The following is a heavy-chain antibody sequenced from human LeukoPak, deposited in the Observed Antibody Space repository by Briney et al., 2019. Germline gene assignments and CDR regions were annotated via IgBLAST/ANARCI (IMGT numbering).Heavy chain of an antibody. CDR1: GGSISSYY. CDR3: ARDDISSTSKAFDP. J-gene: IGHJ5*02. Sequence: SETLSLTCTVSGGSISSYYWSWIRQPPGKGLEWIGYIYYSGSTNYNPSLKSRVTISVDTSKNQFSLKLSSVTAADTAVYYCARDDISSTSKAFDPWGQGTLVTVSS. V-gene: IGHV4-59*12. CDR2: IYYSGST. D-gene: IGHD2-2*01.